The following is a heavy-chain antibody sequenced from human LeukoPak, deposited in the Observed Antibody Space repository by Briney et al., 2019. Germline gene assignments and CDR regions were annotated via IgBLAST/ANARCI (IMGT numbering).Heavy chain of an antibody. D-gene: IGHD3-22*01. CDR2: IYYRGST. CDR3: ARDSESYYDSSGFPILDP. CDR1: GGSISSYY. J-gene: IGHJ5*02. V-gene: IGHV4-59*01. Sequence: SETLSLTCTVSGGSISSYYWSWIRQPPGKGLEWIGYIYYRGSTNYNPSLKSRVTISVDTSKNQFSLKLSSVTAADTAVYYCARDSESYYDSSGFPILDPWGQGTLVTVSS.